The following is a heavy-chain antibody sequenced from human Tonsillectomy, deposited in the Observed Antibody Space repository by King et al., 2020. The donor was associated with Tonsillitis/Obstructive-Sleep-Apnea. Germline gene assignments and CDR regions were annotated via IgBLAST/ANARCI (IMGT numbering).Heavy chain of an antibody. Sequence: VQLVESGAEVKKPGASVKVSCKTSGYTFTSYYMHWVRQAPGQGLEWMGIINPSAGSTIYAQKFQGRVTMTRDTSTSTVYMELSSLRSEDTAFYYCSREGEGYKGSGGMDVWGQGTTVTVSS. CDR3: SREGEGYKGSGGMDV. CDR1: GYTFTSYY. D-gene: IGHD5-24*01. J-gene: IGHJ6*02. CDR2: INPSAGST. V-gene: IGHV1-46*01.